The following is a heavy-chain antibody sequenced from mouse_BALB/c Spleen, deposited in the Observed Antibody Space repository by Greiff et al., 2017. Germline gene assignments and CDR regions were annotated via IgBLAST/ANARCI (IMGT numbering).Heavy chain of an antibody. CDR2: INPGSGGT. CDR3: ARDYGSSPDY. J-gene: IGHJ2*01. CDR1: GYAFTNYL. D-gene: IGHD1-1*01. V-gene: IGHV1-54*01. Sequence: QVQLQQSGAELVRPGTSVKVSCKASGYAFTNYLIEWVKQRPGQGLEWIGVINPGSGGTNYNEKFKGKATLTADKSSSTAYMQLSSLTSDDSAVYFCARDYGSSPDYRGQGTTLTVSS.